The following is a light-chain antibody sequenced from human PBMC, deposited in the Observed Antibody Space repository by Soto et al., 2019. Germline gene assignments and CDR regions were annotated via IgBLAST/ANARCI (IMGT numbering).Light chain of an antibody. CDR2: GAS. CDR3: QQYGTSPELT. J-gene: IGKJ4*01. CDR1: QSVSSY. V-gene: IGKV3-20*01. Sequence: EIVLTQSPGTLSLSPGESATLSCRASQSVSSYLAWYQQKPGQAPRLLIYGASSRATGIPDRFSGSGSGTDFTLTISRLEPEDFAVYYCQQYGTSPELTFGGGTKVEIE.